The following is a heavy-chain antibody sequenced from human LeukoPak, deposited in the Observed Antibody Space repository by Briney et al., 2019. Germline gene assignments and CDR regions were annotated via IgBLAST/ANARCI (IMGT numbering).Heavy chain of an antibody. D-gene: IGHD6-13*01. CDR1: GFTFSSYG. V-gene: IGHV3-33*01. CDR3: PRDGGGGSSWYLSRLDY. CDR2: ISYDGSNK. J-gene: IGHJ4*02. Sequence: PGGSLRLSCAASGFTFSSYGMHWVRQAPGKGLEWVAVISYDGSNKYYADSVKGRFTISRDNSKNTLYLQMNSLRAEDTAVYYCPRDGGGGSSWYLSRLDYWGQGTLVTVSS.